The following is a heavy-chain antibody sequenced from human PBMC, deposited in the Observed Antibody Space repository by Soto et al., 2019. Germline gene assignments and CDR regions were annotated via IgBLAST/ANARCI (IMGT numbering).Heavy chain of an antibody. CDR3: ARDSPSLRYYDWLTTPVD. D-gene: IGHD3-9*01. V-gene: IGHV1-69*04. CDR2: IIPSLGIA. CDR1: GGTFSSYT. J-gene: IGHJ4*02. Sequence: GASVKVSCKASGGTFSSYTISWVRQAPGQGLEWMGRIIPSLGIANYAQKFQGRVTITADKSTSTAYMELTSLRFEDTAVYYCARDSPSLRYYDWLTTPVDWGQGTQVTVSS.